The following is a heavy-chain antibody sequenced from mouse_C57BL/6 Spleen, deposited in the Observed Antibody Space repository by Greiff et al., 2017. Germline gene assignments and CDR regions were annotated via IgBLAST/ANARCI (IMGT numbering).Heavy chain of an antibody. V-gene: IGHV1-20*01. CDR1: GYSFTGYF. J-gene: IGHJ4*01. CDR3: ARNYGSRSAMDY. CDR2: INPYNGDT. Sequence: EVQRVESGPELVKPGDSVKISCKASGYSFTGYFMNWVMQSHGKSLEWIGRINPYNGDTFYNQKFKGKATLTVDKSSSTAHMELRSLTSEDSAVYYCARNYGSRSAMDYWGQGTSVTVSS. D-gene: IGHD1-1*01.